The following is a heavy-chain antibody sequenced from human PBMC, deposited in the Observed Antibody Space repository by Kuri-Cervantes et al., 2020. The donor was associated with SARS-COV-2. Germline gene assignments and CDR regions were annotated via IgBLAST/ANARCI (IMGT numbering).Heavy chain of an antibody. CDR1: GGTFSSYA. Sequence: SVKVSCKASGGTFSSYAISWVRQAPGQGLEWMGRIIPIFGTANYAQKFQGRVTITADGSTSTAYMELSSLRSEDTAVYYCARDRTAVVPAAIPGSDAFDIWGQGTMVTVSS. CDR3: ARDRTAVVPAAIPGSDAFDI. CDR2: IIPIFGTA. J-gene: IGHJ3*02. D-gene: IGHD2-2*02. V-gene: IGHV1-69*13.